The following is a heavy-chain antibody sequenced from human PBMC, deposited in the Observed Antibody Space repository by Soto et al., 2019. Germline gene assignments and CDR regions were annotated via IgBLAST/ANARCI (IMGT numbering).Heavy chain of an antibody. D-gene: IGHD1-26*01. CDR2: INSDGSST. CDR3: AKAWEVNWFDP. Sequence: PGGSLRLSXAASGFTFSTYWMHWVRQAPGKGLVWVSRINSDGSSTSYADSVKGRFTISRDNAKNTLYLQMNSLRADDTAVYYCAKAWEVNWFDPWGQGTLVTVSS. J-gene: IGHJ5*02. CDR1: GFTFSTYW. V-gene: IGHV3-74*01.